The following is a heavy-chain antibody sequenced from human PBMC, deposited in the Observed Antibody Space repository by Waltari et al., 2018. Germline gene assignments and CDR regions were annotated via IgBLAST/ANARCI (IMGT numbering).Heavy chain of an antibody. D-gene: IGHD6-19*01. CDR2: ISYDGSNK. V-gene: IGHV3-30*01. CDR3: ARDHHSSGWYGRDY. CDR1: GFTFSSYA. Sequence: QVQLVESGGGVVQPGRSLRLSCAASGFTFSSYAMNWVRQAPGKGLEWVAVISYDGSNKYYADSVKGRFTISRDNSKNTLYLQMNSLRAEDTAVYYCARDHHSSGWYGRDYWGQGTLVTVSS. J-gene: IGHJ4*02.